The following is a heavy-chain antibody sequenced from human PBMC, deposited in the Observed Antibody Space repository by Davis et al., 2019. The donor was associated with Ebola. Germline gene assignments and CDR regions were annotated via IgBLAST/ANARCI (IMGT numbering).Heavy chain of an antibody. CDR1: GYTFSSYG. Sequence: ASVKASCKASGYTFSSYGINWVRQAPGQGLEWVGWISAYNGRTNFAQKVQGRLTMTTDTSTSTAYLELRSLRSDDTAVYYCARMLGIAMAGATDSWGQGTLVTVSS. CDR2: ISAYNGRT. CDR3: ARMLGIAMAGATDS. D-gene: IGHD6-19*01. J-gene: IGHJ4*02. V-gene: IGHV1-18*01.